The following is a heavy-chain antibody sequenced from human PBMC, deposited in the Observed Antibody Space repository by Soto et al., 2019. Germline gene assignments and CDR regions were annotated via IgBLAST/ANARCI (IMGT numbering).Heavy chain of an antibody. CDR2: IYHSGNI. CDR3: ARAPDY. Sequence: QLQLQESGSGLVKPSQTLSLTFAVSGGAISRGGYSWRWIRQPPGKGMEWIGNIYHSGNIYYNPSLKRRVTISVDRTKIPFYLTLSSVISAYAAVYDCARAPDYWGQGTLVTVSS. V-gene: IGHV4-30-2*01. J-gene: IGHJ4*02. CDR1: GGAISRGGYS.